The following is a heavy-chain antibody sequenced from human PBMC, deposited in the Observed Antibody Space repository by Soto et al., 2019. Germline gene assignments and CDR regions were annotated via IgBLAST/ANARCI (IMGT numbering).Heavy chain of an antibody. V-gene: IGHV3-23*01. J-gene: IGHJ3*01. Sequence: EVQMLESGGGLVQPGGSLRLSCAASGFTFSNFAMNWVRQAPGKRLEWVSGISNGGAVTNYADSVKGRITISRDNAKNTVHLQMNSLRAEDTAVYHCAKSTARLGAFDVWGQGTMVTVSS. D-gene: IGHD6-6*01. CDR3: AKSTARLGAFDV. CDR1: GFTFSNFA. CDR2: ISNGGAVT.